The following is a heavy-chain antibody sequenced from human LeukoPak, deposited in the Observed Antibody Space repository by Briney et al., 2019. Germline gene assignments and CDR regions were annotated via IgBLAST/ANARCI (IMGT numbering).Heavy chain of an antibody. Sequence: SVKVSCKASGGTFSSYAISWVRQAPGQGLEWMGGIIPIFGTANYAQKFQGRVTITADESTSTAYMELSSLRSEDTAVYCCAIYDYGDYVYGYFQHWGQGTLVTVSS. V-gene: IGHV1-69*13. J-gene: IGHJ1*01. CDR2: IIPIFGTA. CDR3: AIYDYGDYVYGYFQH. D-gene: IGHD4-17*01. CDR1: GGTFSSYA.